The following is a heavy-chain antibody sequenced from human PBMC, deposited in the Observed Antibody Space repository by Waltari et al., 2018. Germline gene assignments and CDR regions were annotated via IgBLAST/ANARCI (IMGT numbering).Heavy chain of an antibody. J-gene: IGHJ4*02. V-gene: IGHV4-39*07. D-gene: IGHD3-10*01. CDR1: GGSISSNGYY. CDR2: IYYSGTS. Sequence: QLQLQESGPGLVKPSETLSLTCSVSGGSISSNGYYWGWIRQPPGEGLEWIGSIYYSGTSYENPSLKCRVTMSLDTSKNQFSLKLNSVTAADSAVYYCVRSSGSPWFGGLLWGGFDYWGQGTLVTDSS. CDR3: VRSSGSPWFGGLLWGGFDY.